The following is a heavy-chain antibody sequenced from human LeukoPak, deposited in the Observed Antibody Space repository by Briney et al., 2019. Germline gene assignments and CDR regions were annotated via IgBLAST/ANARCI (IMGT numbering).Heavy chain of an antibody. V-gene: IGHV3-23*05. Sequence: PGGSLRLSCAASGFTFSNYAMSWVRQAPEKGLEWVSAIHYSGGSTYYADSVKGRFTISRDNSKNTLYLQMNSLRAEDTAVYYCAKVIREVDMSYDYWGQGALVTVSS. J-gene: IGHJ4*02. CDR2: IHYSGGST. CDR1: GFTFSNYA. CDR3: AKVIREVDMSYDY. D-gene: IGHD5-24*01.